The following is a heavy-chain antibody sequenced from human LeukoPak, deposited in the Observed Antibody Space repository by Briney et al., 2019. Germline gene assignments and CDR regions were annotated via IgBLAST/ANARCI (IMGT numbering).Heavy chain of an antibody. V-gene: IGHV4-59*01. J-gene: IGHJ5*02. D-gene: IGHD3-10*01. Sequence: SETLSLTCTVSGGSISSYYWSWIRQPPGTGLEWIGYIYYSGSTNYHASLNSQVTISVDTSKIQFSLKLSSVSAADTGLYYCARAVLWYYYGSGSYYNGFDPWGQGTLVTVSS. CDR2: IYYSGST. CDR3: ARAVLWYYYGSGSYYNGFDP. CDR1: GGSISSYY.